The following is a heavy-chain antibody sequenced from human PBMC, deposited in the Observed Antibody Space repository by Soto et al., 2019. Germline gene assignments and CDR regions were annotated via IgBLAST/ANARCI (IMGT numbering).Heavy chain of an antibody. CDR3: ARLRDYAAGMDV. Sequence: GESLKISCKGFGYNFATNWIGWVRQMPGKGLEGMGIIWPGDSDTRYNPSFQGHVTFSADKSISPAYLHLNSLKASDTAMYYCARLRDYAAGMDVWGQGTTVTVSS. CDR2: IWPGDSDT. CDR1: GYNFATNW. V-gene: IGHV5-51*01. J-gene: IGHJ6*02. D-gene: IGHD3-16*01.